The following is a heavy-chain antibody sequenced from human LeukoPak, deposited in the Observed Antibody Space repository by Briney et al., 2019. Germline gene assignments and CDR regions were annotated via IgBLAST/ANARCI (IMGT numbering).Heavy chain of an antibody. D-gene: IGHD6-25*01. CDR2: IGSRSTSI. Sequence: GGSLRLSCAASGFTFTSHSMNWVRQAPGKGPEWVSSIGSRSTSIYYADSVKGRFTISRDNAKNSLYLQMNSLRAEDTAVYYCARESSESFDIWGQGTMVTVSS. CDR1: GFTFTSHS. V-gene: IGHV3-21*01. J-gene: IGHJ3*02. CDR3: ARESSESFDI.